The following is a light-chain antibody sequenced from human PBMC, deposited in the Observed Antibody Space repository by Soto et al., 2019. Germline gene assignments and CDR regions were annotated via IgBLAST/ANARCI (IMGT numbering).Light chain of an antibody. V-gene: IGLV2-8*01. CDR3: SSYAGGNNLL. Sequence: QSVLTQPPSESGSPGQSVTIQCTGTSSYVGAYNYISWYQQHPGKAPKRIIYEVNKRPSGVPDRFSGSKSGNTAYLTVSGLQADDESDYYCSSYAGGNNLLFGTGTKLTVL. CDR2: EVN. CDR1: SSYVGAYNY. J-gene: IGLJ1*01.